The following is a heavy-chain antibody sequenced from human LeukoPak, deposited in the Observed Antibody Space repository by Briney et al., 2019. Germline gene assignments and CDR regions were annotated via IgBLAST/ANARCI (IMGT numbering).Heavy chain of an antibody. D-gene: IGHD1-26*01. Sequence: GRSLRLSCAASGFTFSSYGMHWVRQAPGKGLEWVAVIWYDGSNKYYADSVKGRFTISRDNSKNTLYLQMNSLRAEDTAVYYCARRGSWELLDYWGQGTLVTVSS. CDR1: GFTFSSYG. J-gene: IGHJ4*02. CDR3: ARRGSWELLDY. V-gene: IGHV3-33*01. CDR2: IWYDGSNK.